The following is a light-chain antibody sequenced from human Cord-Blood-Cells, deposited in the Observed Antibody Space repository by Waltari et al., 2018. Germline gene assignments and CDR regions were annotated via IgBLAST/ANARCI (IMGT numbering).Light chain of an antibody. V-gene: IGKV3-15*01. J-gene: IGKJ1*01. CDR3: QQYNNWPRT. Sequence: EIVMTQSPATLSVSPGERATLSCRASPSVSSNLAWYQQKPGQAPRLLIYGASTRATGIPARFSGSGSVAEFTLTISSLQSEDFAVYYCQQYNNWPRTFGQGTKVEIK. CDR2: GAS. CDR1: PSVSSN.